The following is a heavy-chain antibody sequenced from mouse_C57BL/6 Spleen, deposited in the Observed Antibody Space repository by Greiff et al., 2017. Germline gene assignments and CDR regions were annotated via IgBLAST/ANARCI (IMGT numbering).Heavy chain of an antibody. D-gene: IGHD1-1*01. J-gene: IGHJ2*01. V-gene: IGHV5-17*01. CDR1: GFTFSDYG. Sequence: DVMLVESGGGLVKPGGSLKLSCAASGFTFSDYGMHWVRQAPEKGLEWVAYISSGSSTIYYADTVKGRFTISRDNAKKTLFLQMTSLRSEDTAMYYCARSPIYYYGSSYGVDYWGQGTTLTVSS. CDR3: ARSPIYYYGSSYGVDY. CDR2: ISSGSSTI.